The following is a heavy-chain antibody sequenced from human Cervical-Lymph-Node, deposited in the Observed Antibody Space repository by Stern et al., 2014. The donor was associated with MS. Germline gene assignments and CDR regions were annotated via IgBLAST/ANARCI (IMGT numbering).Heavy chain of an antibody. D-gene: IGHD6-13*01. J-gene: IGHJ5*02. CDR3: ARRGSSWFSEFDP. CDR2: IHYRDPT. CDR1: GDSIRSLSYY. V-gene: IGHV4-39*01. Sequence: QLQLQESGPGLVKPSETLALTCTVSGDSIRSLSYYWGWIRQPPGKGLEWIGSIHYRDPTYDTPSLMTRSTLSVDTSKTHFSLNLISVAAADTAVYYCARRGSSWFSEFDPWGQGNMVTVSS.